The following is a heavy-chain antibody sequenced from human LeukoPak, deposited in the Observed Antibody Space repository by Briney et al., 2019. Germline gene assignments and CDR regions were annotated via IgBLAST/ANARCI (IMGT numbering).Heavy chain of an antibody. Sequence: ASVKVSCKASGGTFSSYAISWVRQATGQGLEWMGWMNPNSGNTGYAQKFQGRVTMTRNTSISTAYMELSSLRSEDTAVYYCARGPYYYDSSGYLPDDYWGQGTLVTVSS. V-gene: IGHV1-8*02. CDR3: ARGPYYYDSSGYLPDDY. CDR2: MNPNSGNT. CDR1: GGTFSSYA. J-gene: IGHJ4*02. D-gene: IGHD3-22*01.